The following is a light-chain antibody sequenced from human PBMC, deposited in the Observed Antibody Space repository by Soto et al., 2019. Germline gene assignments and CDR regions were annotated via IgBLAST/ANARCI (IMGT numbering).Light chain of an antibody. CDR3: CSYTTSSTYV. Sequence: QSALTQPASVSGYRGQSITISCTGTSSDVAVYNYVSWYQQHPGKAPKLMIYEVSNRPSGVSNRFSGSKSGNTASLTISGLQAEDEADYYCCSYTTSSTYVLGTGTKV. CDR1: SSDVAVYNY. J-gene: IGLJ6*01. V-gene: IGLV2-14*01. CDR2: EVS.